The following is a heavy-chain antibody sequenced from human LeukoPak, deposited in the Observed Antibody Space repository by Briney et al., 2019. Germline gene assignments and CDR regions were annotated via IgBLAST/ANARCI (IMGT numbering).Heavy chain of an antibody. CDR1: RFTFSSYG. CDR3: TTERLYQPDAFDI. D-gene: IGHD3-16*02. V-gene: IGHV3-30*02. Sequence: PGGSLRLSCAASRFTFSSYGMHWVRQAPGKGLEWVAFIRYDGSNKYYADSVKGRFTISRDNSKNTLYLQMNSLRAEDTAVYYCTTERLYQPDAFDIWGQGTMVTVSS. CDR2: IRYDGSNK. J-gene: IGHJ3*02.